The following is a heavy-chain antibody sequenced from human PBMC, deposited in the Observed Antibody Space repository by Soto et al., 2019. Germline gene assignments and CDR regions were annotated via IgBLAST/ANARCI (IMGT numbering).Heavy chain of an antibody. J-gene: IGHJ4*02. Sequence: QVQLVESGGGVVQPGRSLRLSCAASGFIFTTYGLHWVRQAPGKGLEWVAVIWYDGSNQYYADSVKGRFTISRDNSKNILYLEMNSVRVEDTAVYYCVKDHCGGDCYSDPYIDYWGQGTLVTVSS. CDR2: IWYDGSNQ. CDR1: GFIFTTYG. D-gene: IGHD2-21*02. V-gene: IGHV3-33*06. CDR3: VKDHCGGDCYSDPYIDY.